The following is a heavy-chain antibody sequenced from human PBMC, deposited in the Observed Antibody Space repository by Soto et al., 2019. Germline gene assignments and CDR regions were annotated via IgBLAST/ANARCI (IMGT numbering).Heavy chain of an antibody. CDR1: GGSIRDYF. V-gene: IGHV4-59*01. CDR2: IYYSGRT. D-gene: IGHD4-17*01. Sequence: QVQLQESGPGLVKPSETLSLTCTVSGGSIRDYFWTWIRQPPGKGLEWIGYIYYSGRTNYNPSLMSRASISVDTSKNHFSLQLRSVTAADTAVYYCARVGGDDFGDSGGFDYWGQGTLVTVSS. CDR3: ARVGGDDFGDSGGFDY. J-gene: IGHJ4*02.